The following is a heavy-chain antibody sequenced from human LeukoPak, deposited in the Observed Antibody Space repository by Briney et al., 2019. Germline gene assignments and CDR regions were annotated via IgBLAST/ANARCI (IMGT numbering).Heavy chain of an antibody. J-gene: IGHJ2*01. Sequence: PSETLSLTCAVYGGSFSGYYWSWIRQPPGKGLEWIGEINHSGSTNYNPSLKSRVTISVDTSKNQFSLKLSSVTAADTAVYYCARGLKSSSTRRYTGYFDPWGRGTLVTVSS. CDR2: INHSGST. CDR3: ARGLKSSSTRRYTGYFDP. V-gene: IGHV4-34*01. CDR1: GGSFSGYY. D-gene: IGHD2-2*01.